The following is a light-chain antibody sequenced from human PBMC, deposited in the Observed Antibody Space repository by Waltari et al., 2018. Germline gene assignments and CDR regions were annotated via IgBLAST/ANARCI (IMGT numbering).Light chain of an antibody. V-gene: IGLV2-8*01. CDR2: EVT. CDR3: SSYAGSNNWV. J-gene: IGLJ3*02. Sequence: QSALTQPPSASGSPGQSVTISCTGTSRDVGYYNFVSWYQQHPGKAPKLMIYEVTKRPSGVPDRFSGSKSGNTASLTVSGLQAEDEADYFCSSYAGSNNWVFGGGTKLTVL. CDR1: SRDVGYYNF.